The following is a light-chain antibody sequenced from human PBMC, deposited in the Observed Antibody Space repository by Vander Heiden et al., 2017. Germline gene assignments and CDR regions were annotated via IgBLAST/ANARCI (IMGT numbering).Light chain of an antibody. CDR1: SSDVESYKL. V-gene: IGLV2-23*01. CDR3: CSYVGSRVYV. Sequence: QSALTQPASVSGSSGQSLTISCTGTSSDVESYKLVSWYQQQPGKAPKVIIYEGIKRPSGVSTRFAGSHSGNTASLTISGLQSEDEADYYCCSYVGSRVYVFGTGTKVTV. CDR2: EGI. J-gene: IGLJ1*01.